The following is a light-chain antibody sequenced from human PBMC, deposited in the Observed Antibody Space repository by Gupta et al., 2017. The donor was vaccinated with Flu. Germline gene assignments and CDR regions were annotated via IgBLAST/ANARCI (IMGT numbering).Light chain of an antibody. CDR2: DAS. Sequence: EIVLTPSPATLSLSPVDRATLSCRASQSVSSYLAWYQQKPGQAPRLLIYDASNRATGIPARFSGSGSGTDFTLTISSLEPEDFAVYYCQQRSNWPLTFGGGTKVDIK. J-gene: IGKJ4*01. V-gene: IGKV3-11*01. CDR3: QQRSNWPLT. CDR1: QSVSSY.